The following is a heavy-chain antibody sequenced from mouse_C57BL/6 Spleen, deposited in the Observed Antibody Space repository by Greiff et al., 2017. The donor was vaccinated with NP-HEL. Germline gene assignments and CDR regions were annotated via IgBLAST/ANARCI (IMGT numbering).Heavy chain of an antibody. CDR1: GFTFSDYG. CDR3: ARIYYDYFDY. Sequence: EVKLKESGGGLVKPGGSLKLSCAASGFTFSDYGMHWVRQAPEKGLEWVAYISSGSSTIYYADTVKGRFTISRDNAKNTLFLQMTSLRSEDTAMYYFARIYYDYFDYWGQGTTLTVSS. V-gene: IGHV5-17*01. J-gene: IGHJ2*01. CDR2: ISSGSSTI. D-gene: IGHD2-4*01.